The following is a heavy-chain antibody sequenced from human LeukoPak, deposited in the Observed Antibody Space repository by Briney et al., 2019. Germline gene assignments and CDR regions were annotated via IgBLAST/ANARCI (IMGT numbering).Heavy chain of an antibody. CDR3: ARGSEKNDY. D-gene: IGHD1-14*01. CDR1: GGSFSDYY. J-gene: IGHJ4*02. V-gene: IGHV4-34*01. CDR2: INHSGST. Sequence: SETLSLTCAVYGGSFSDYYRSWIRQPPGKGLEWIGEINHSGSTNYNPSLKSRVTISVDTSKNQFSLKLSSVTAADTAVYYCARGSEKNDYWGQGTLVTVSS.